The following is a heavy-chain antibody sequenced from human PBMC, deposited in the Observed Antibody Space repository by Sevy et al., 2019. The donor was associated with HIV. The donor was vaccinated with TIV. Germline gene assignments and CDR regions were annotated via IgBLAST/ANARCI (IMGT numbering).Heavy chain of an antibody. CDR1: GFTFTTSG. CDR3: EKDFTGYNGMDV. CDR2: ISNHGRDK. D-gene: IGHD3-9*01. J-gene: IGHJ6*02. V-gene: IGHV3-30*18. Sequence: GGSLRLSCVVSGFTFTTSGMHWVRQAPGKGLEWVAVISNHGRDKFYADSLKGRFTSSRDNSDNILYLHMNSLRSEDTAVYYCEKDFTGYNGMDVWGQGTMVTVSS.